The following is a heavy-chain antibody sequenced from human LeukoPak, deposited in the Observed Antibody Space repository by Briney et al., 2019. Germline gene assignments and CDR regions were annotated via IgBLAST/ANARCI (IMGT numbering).Heavy chain of an antibody. CDR2: IIPIFGTA. J-gene: IGHJ4*02. V-gene: IGHV1-69*13. D-gene: IGHD5-18*01. CDR3: ARDTAMTHFDY. CDR1: GGTFSSYA. Sequence: GASVKVSCKASGGTFSSYAISWVRLAPGQGLEWMGGIIPIFGTANYAQKFQGRVTITADESTSTAYMELSSLRSEDTAVYYCARDTAMTHFDYWGQGTLVTVSS.